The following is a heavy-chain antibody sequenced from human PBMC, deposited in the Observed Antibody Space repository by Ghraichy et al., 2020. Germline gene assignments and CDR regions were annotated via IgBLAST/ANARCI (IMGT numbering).Heavy chain of an antibody. J-gene: IGHJ4*02. Sequence: GGSLRLSCVASGFRFGSYGMHWVRQAPGKGLEWLAVIWYDGSKKDYADSVKGRFTVSRDNSENTVYLQMDSLRVEDTAKYYCARQGDVMTHYHDYWGQGTLVAVSS. CDR3: ARQGDVMTHYHDY. CDR1: GFRFGSYG. CDR2: IWYDGSKK. V-gene: IGHV3-33*01. D-gene: IGHD2-21*02.